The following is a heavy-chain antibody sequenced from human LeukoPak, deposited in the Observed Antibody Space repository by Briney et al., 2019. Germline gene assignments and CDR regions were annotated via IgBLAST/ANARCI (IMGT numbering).Heavy chain of an antibody. V-gene: IGHV4-30-4*01. J-gene: IGHJ4*02. CDR3: ARSDYDYVWGSYHYFDH. CDR1: VGSISSGDYY. Sequence: SETLSLTCTVSVGSISSGDYYWSWIRQPPGKGLEWIGYIYYSGSTYYNPSLKSRVTISVDTSKNQFSLKLSSVTAADTAVYYCARSDYDYVWGSYHYFDHWGQGTLVTVSS. D-gene: IGHD3-16*01. CDR2: IYYSGST.